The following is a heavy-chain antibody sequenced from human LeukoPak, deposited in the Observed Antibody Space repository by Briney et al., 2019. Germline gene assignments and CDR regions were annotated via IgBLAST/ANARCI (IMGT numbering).Heavy chain of an antibody. J-gene: IGHJ4*02. CDR3: ARDDGSSWYAATGY. Sequence: GASVKVSCKASGYTFTSYYMHWVRQAPGQGLEWMGIINPSGGSTNYAQKLQGRVTMTTDTSTSTAYMELRSLRSDDTAVYYCARDDGSSWYAATGYWGQGTLVTVSS. V-gene: IGHV1-46*01. D-gene: IGHD6-13*01. CDR2: INPSGGST. CDR1: GYTFTSYY.